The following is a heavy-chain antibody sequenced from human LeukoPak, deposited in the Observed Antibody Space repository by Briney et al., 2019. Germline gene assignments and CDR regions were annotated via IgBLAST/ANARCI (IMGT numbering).Heavy chain of an antibody. V-gene: IGHV3-66*02. CDR2: IYSGGST. CDR3: ARGRDLLHFDY. Sequence: GGSLRLSCAASGFTFSSNYMSWVRQAPGKGLEWVAVIYSGGSTDYSDDVRGGCTISRDNNKNTLYPPMNSLTADDTAVYYCARGRDLLHFDYWGQGTLVTVSS. J-gene: IGHJ4*02. CDR1: GFTFSSNY.